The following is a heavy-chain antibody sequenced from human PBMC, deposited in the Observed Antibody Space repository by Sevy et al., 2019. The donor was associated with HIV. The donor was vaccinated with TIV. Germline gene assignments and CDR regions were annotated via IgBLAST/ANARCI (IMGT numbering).Heavy chain of an antibody. CDR2: ISYDGSNK. V-gene: IGHV3-30-3*01. CDR1: GFTFSSYA. Sequence: GESLKISCAASGFTFSSYAMHWVRQAPGKGLEWVAVISYDGSNKYYADSVKGRFTISRDNSKNTLYLQMNSLRAEDTAVYYWAIVSLFDPWGQGTLVTVSS. CDR3: AIVSLFDP. J-gene: IGHJ5*02.